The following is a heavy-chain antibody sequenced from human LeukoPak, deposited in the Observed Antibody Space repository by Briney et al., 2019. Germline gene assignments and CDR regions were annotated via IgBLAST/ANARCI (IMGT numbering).Heavy chain of an antibody. CDR3: AKETYDAFNL. J-gene: IGHJ3*01. CDR1: GFTFSSYA. CDR2: IRYDGNNK. V-gene: IGHV3-30*02. Sequence: GGSLRLSCAASGFTFSSYAMHWVRQAPGKGLEWVAFIRYDGNNKYYVDSVKGRFTVSRDNSKNTLYLVMNSLRAEDTAVYYCAKETYDAFNLWGQGTLVTVSS.